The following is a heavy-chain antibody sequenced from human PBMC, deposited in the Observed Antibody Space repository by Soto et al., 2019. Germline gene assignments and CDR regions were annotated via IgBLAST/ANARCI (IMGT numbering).Heavy chain of an antibody. CDR1: GGTFSSYA. CDR3: ARDRDYYDSSGPPDAFDI. Sequence: QVQLVQSGAEVKKPGSSVKVSCKASGGTFSSYAISWVRQAPGQGLEWMGGIIPIFGTANYAQKFQGRVTITADESTSTAYMELSSLRSEDTAAYYCARDRDYYDSSGPPDAFDIWGQGTMVTVSS. V-gene: IGHV1-69*12. J-gene: IGHJ3*02. D-gene: IGHD3-22*01. CDR2: IIPIFGTA.